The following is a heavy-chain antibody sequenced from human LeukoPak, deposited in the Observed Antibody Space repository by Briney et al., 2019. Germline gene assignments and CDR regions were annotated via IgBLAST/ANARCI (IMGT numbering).Heavy chain of an antibody. CDR1: GLTVSSEY. CDR3: ARWSGIRHSVDY. Sequence: PGGSLRLSCAAYGLTVSSEYLAWVRQAPGKGLEWISVIYGAGATYYADSVQGRFTISRDDAKSSLYLQMNSLRVEDAAVYYCARWSGIRHSVDYWGQGTLVTVSS. CDR2: IYGAGAT. J-gene: IGHJ4*02. D-gene: IGHD3-3*01. V-gene: IGHV3-53*01.